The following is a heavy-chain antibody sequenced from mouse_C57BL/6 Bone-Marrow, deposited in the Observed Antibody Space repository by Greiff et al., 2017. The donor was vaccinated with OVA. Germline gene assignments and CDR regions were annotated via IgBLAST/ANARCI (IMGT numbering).Heavy chain of an antibody. CDR3: ARIPHYYGSSYPDY. D-gene: IGHD1-1*01. Sequence: QVQLQQPGAELVKPGASVKLSCKASGYTFTSYWMQWVKQRPGQGLEWIGEIDPSDSYTNYNKKFKGKATLTVDTSSSTSYMQLSSLTSEDSAVYYCARIPHYYGSSYPDYWGQGTTLTVSS. J-gene: IGHJ2*01. V-gene: IGHV1-50*01. CDR1: GYTFTSYW. CDR2: IDPSDSYT.